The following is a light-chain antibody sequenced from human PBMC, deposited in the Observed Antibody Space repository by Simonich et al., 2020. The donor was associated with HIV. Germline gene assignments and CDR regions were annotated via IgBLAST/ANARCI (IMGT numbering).Light chain of an antibody. CDR2: WAS. J-gene: IGKJ1*01. CDR3: QHYSNAPRT. CDR1: KSVLSPSSNKNY. Sequence: IVMPQSPASLAVSLGERATFNCKSSKSVLSPSSNKNYLAWYQQNPGQPPNLLIYWASTRESGVPDRCRGSGSGTDFTLTISSLQAEDVAVYYCQHYSNAPRTFVQGTKVEIK. V-gene: IGKV4-1*01.